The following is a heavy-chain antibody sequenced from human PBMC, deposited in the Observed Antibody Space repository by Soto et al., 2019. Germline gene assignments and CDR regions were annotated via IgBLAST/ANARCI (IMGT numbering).Heavy chain of an antibody. J-gene: IGHJ1*01. CDR2: IYYGGST. V-gene: IGHV4-30-4*01. CDR1: GGSISSGDYY. Sequence: QVQLQESGPGLVKPSQTLSLTCTVSGGSISSGDYYWSWIRQPPGKGLEWVGYIYYGGSTYYNPSLKSKVTIPVDTSKNQFSLKQSSVTAADTAVYYCAREDDSSGYGYFQHWGQGTLVTVSS. CDR3: AREDDSSGYGYFQH. D-gene: IGHD3-22*01.